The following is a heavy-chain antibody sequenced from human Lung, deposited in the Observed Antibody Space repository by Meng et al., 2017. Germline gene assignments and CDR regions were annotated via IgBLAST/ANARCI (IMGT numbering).Heavy chain of an antibody. D-gene: IGHD4-11*01. CDR3: ARGPTTMAHDFDY. J-gene: IGHJ4*02. CDR2: INHSGST. CDR1: GGSFSDYY. V-gene: IGHV4-34*01. Sequence: QWGAGLLKPSEPLSLTCVVSGGSFSDYYWSWIRQPPGKGLEWIGEINHSGSTNYNPSLESRATISVDTSQNNLSLKLSSVTAADSAVYYCARGPTTMAHDFDYWGQGTLVTVSS.